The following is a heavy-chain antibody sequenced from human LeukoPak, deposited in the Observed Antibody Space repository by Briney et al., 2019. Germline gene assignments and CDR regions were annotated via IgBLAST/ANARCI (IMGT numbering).Heavy chain of an antibody. Sequence: GESLKISCKGSGYSFTSYWIGWVCQMPGKGLEWMGIIYPGDSDTRYSPSFQGQVTISADKSISTAYLQWSSLKASDTAMYYCARGSPDIVALHDYWGQGTLVTVSS. J-gene: IGHJ4*02. CDR2: IYPGDSDT. D-gene: IGHD5-12*01. CDR3: ARGSPDIVALHDY. V-gene: IGHV5-51*01. CDR1: GYSFTSYW.